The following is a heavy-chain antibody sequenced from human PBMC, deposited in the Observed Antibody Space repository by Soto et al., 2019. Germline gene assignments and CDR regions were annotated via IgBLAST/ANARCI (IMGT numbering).Heavy chain of an antibody. CDR1: GGSVSSGSYY. CDR2: IYYSGST. CDR3: ARGTEGWYQGSYYYGMDV. Sequence: QVQLQESGPGLVKPSETLSLTCTVSGGSVSSGSYYWSWIRQPPGKGLKWIGYIYYSGSTNYNPSLKIRVTIAEDRSKKQCSRKLSSVPAADTPVYYCARGTEGWYQGSYYYGMDVWGQGTRVTVSS. V-gene: IGHV4-61*01. D-gene: IGHD6-19*01. J-gene: IGHJ6*02.